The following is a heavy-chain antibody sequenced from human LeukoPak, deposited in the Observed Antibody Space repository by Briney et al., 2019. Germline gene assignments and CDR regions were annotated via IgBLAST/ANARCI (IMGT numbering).Heavy chain of an antibody. D-gene: IGHD3-10*01. Sequence: SETLSLTCTVSGGSISGGSYYWSWIRQPAGKGLEWIGRIYTSGSTNYNPSLKSRVTISVDTSKNQFSLKLSSVTAADTAVYYCARDRVLIFDYWGQGTLVTVSS. V-gene: IGHV4-61*02. CDR3: ARDRVLIFDY. CDR1: GGSISGGSYY. J-gene: IGHJ4*02. CDR2: IYTSGST.